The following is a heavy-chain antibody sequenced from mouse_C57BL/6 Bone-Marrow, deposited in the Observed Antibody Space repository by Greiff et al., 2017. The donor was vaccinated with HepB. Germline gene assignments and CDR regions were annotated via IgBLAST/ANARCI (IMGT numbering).Heavy chain of an antibody. CDR3: ASTVVAKDWFAY. D-gene: IGHD1-1*01. J-gene: IGHJ3*01. V-gene: IGHV5-6*01. Sequence: EVKLVESGGDLVKPGGSLKLSCAASGFTFSSYGMSWVRQTPDKRLEWVATISSGGSYTYYPDSVKGRFTISRDNAKNTLYLQMSSLKSEDTAMYYCASTVVAKDWFAYWGQGTLVTVSA. CDR1: GFTFSSYG. CDR2: ISSGGSYT.